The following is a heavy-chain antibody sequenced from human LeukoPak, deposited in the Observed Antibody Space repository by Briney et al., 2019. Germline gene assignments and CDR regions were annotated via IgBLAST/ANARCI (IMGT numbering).Heavy chain of an antibody. CDR2: ISWNSGNI. J-gene: IGHJ5*02. CDR1: GFTFDDYA. CDR3: AKETGSWFDP. Sequence: GGSLRLSCAASGFTFDDYAMHWVRQAPGKGLEWVSGISWNSGNIDYADSVKGRFTISRDNAKNSLYLQMNSLRAEDTALYYCAKETGSWFDPWGQGTLVTVSS. V-gene: IGHV3-9*01. D-gene: IGHD3-9*01.